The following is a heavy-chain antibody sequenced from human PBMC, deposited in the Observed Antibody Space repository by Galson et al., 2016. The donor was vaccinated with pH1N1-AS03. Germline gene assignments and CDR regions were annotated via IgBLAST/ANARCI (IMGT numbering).Heavy chain of an antibody. D-gene: IGHD4-17*01. CDR2: TYYRSKWYN. J-gene: IGHJ3*02. CDR3: ARDRHDYGPDPFDI. V-gene: IGHV6-1*01. Sequence: CAISGDSDSSNSADWNWIRQSPSRGPEWLGRTYYRSKWYNDSAVSVESRITLNPDTSKNQFSLQLSSVTPEDTAVYYCARDRHDYGPDPFDIWGQGTMVTVSS. CDR1: GDSDSSNSAD.